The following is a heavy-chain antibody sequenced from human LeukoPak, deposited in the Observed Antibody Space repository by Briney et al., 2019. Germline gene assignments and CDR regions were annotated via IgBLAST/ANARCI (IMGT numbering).Heavy chain of an antibody. CDR2: ISAYNGNT. CDR3: ARGAYCGGDCYTNAGYYYYGMDA. V-gene: IGHV1-18*01. D-gene: IGHD2-21*02. CDR1: GYTFTSYG. J-gene: IGHJ6*02. Sequence: ASVKVSCKDSGYTFTSYGISWVRQAPGQGLGWMGWISAYNGNTNYAQKLQGRVTMTTDTSTSTAYMELRSLRSDDTAVYYCARGAYCGGDCYTNAGYYYYGMDAWGQGTTVTVSS.